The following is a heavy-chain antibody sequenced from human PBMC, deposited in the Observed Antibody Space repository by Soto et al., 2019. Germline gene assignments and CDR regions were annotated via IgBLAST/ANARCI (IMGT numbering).Heavy chain of an antibody. V-gene: IGHV3-21*01. CDR3: ARVMDCSGGSCYDNYYYYGMDV. CDR2: ISSSSSYI. J-gene: IGHJ6*02. D-gene: IGHD2-15*01. CDR1: GFTFSSYS. Sequence: PGGSLRLSCAASGFTFSSYSMNWVRQAPGKGLEWVSSISSSSSYIYYADSVKGRFTISRDNAKNSLYLQMNSLRAEDTAVYYCARVMDCSGGSCYDNYYYYGMDVWGQGTTVTVSS.